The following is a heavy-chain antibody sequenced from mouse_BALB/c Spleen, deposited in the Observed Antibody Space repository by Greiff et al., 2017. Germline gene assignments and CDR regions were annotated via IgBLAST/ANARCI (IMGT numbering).Heavy chain of an antibody. V-gene: IGHV1S81*02. CDR3: TRGSKPWFAY. CDR2: INPSNGGT. J-gene: IGHJ3*01. CDR1: GYTFTSYY. D-gene: IGHD2-5*01. Sequence: QVQLQQPGAELVKPGASVKLSCKASGYTFTSYYMYWVKQRPGQGLEWIGGINPSNGGTNFNEKFKSKATLTVDKSSSTAYMQLSSLTSEDSAVYYCTRGSKPWFAYWGQGTLVTVSA.